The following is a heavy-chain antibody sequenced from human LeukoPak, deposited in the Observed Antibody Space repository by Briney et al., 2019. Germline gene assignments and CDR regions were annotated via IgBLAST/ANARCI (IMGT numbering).Heavy chain of an antibody. CDR1: GYTFTSYG. CDR3: ARGYYDSSGLSGYYFDY. V-gene: IGHV1-69*13. D-gene: IGHD3-22*01. J-gene: IGHJ4*02. CDR2: IIPIFGTA. Sequence: SVKVSCKASGYTFTSYGISWVRQAPGQGLEWMGGIIPIFGTANYAQKFQGRVTITADESTSTAYMELSSLRSEDTAVYYCARGYYDSSGLSGYYFDYWGQGTLVTVSS.